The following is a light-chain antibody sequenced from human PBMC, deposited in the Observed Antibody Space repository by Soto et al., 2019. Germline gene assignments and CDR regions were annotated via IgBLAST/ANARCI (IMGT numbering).Light chain of an antibody. CDR3: SSSTSRGV. Sequence: QSALTQPASVSGSPGQSITISCTGTSSDVGHNHVSWYQQHAGKVPKLIIYDVSTRPSGVSTRFSGSKSGNTASLTISGLQAEDEADYYCSSSTSRGVFGGGTKLTVL. J-gene: IGLJ3*02. CDR1: SSDVGHNH. V-gene: IGLV2-14*01. CDR2: DVS.